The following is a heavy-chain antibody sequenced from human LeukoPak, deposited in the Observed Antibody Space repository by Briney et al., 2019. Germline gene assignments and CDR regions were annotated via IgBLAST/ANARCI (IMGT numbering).Heavy chain of an antibody. J-gene: IGHJ4*02. CDR1: GGSFSGYY. V-gene: IGHV4-34*01. Sequence: ASETLSLTCAVYGGSFSGYYWSWIRQPPGKGLEWIGEINHSGSTNYNPSLKSRVTISVDTSKNQFSLKLSSVTAADTAVYYCASRWVLCSTSCYRYDYWGQGTLVTVSS. CDR2: INHSGST. D-gene: IGHD2-2*02. CDR3: ASRWVLCSTSCYRYDY.